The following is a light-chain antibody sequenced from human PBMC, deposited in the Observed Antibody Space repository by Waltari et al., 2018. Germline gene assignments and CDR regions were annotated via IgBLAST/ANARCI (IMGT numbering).Light chain of an antibody. J-gene: IGLJ2*01. CDR3: QSYDNRLSGVI. CDR1: RSNIGATYA. V-gene: IGLV1-40*01. Sequence: QSVLTQPPSGSGAPGQRVTISCAGRRSNIGATYAVHWYQQLPGTAPKPLIYGHNNRPSGVPDRFSGSKSGTSASLAITGLQAEDEADYYCQSYDNRLSGVIFGGGTRLTVL. CDR2: GHN.